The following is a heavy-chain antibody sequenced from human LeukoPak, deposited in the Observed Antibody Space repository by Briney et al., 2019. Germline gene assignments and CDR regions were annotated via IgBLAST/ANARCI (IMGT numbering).Heavy chain of an antibody. CDR2: ISHNGSSK. V-gene: IGHV3-30-3*01. Sequence: GGSLRLSCAASGFVFGDYAMHWVRQAPGKGLEWAALISHNGSSKYYADSVRGRFTISRDNSNTLYLEMNSLRPEDTAVFYCARGRSPDYWYFDLWGRGTLVTVSS. J-gene: IGHJ2*01. CDR3: ARGRSPDYWYFDL. CDR1: GFVFGDYA.